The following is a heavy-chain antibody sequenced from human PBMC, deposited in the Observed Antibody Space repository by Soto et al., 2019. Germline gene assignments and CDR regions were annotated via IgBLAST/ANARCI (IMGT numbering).Heavy chain of an antibody. D-gene: IGHD1-26*01. V-gene: IGHV4-31*03. CDR3: ARGTGDTPPGRY. CDR1: GGSISSGGYY. J-gene: IGHJ4*02. Sequence: QEQLQESGPGLVKPSQTLSLTCTVSGGSISSGGYYWSWIRQNPGKGLEWIGYIYYSGSTYYNPSLKSRVTISVDTTKNQFSLKLSSVTAADTAVYYCARGTGDTPPGRYSGQGTLVTVSS. CDR2: IYYSGST.